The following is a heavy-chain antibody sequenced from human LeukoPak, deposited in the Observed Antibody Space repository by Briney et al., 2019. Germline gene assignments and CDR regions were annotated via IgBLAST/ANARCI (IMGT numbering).Heavy chain of an antibody. CDR3: ARILLGIAAAGYGYYFDY. J-gene: IGHJ4*02. V-gene: IGHV4-59*12. CDR2: IFYSGST. CDR1: GGSISTYY. Sequence: SETLSLTCTVSGGSISTYYWSWIRQPPGKGLEWIGYIFYSGSTKYNPSLKNRVTISVDTSKNQFSLKLSSVTAADTAVYYCARILLGIAAAGYGYYFDYWGQGTLVTVSS. D-gene: IGHD6-13*01.